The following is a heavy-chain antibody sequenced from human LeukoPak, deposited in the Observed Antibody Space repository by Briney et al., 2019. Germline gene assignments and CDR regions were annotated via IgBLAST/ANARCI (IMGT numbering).Heavy chain of an antibody. CDR1: GYTFTNYY. J-gene: IGHJ4*02. D-gene: IGHD4-4*01. V-gene: IGHV1-46*01. CDR3: ARRHPGDDYNYWTGFYFDY. CDR2: INPTDGGT. Sequence: GASVKVSCKASGYTFTNYYIHWVRRAPGQGFEWVGIINPTDGGTTYAQNFQGRVSMTRDTSTSTVYMELSSLRSEDTAVYYCARRHPGDDYNYWTGFYFDYWGQGTLVTVSS.